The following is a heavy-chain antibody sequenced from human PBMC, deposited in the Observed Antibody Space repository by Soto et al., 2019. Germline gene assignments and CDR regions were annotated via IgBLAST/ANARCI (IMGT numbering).Heavy chain of an antibody. CDR2: ISSSSSYI. J-gene: IGHJ4*02. D-gene: IGHD5-12*01. Sequence: GGSLRLSCAASGFTFSSYSMNWVRQAPGKGLEWVSSISSSSSYIYYADSVKGRFTISRDNAKNSLYLQMNSLRAEGTAVYYCAREASGYDYPFDYWGQGTLVTVSS. CDR1: GFTFSSYS. CDR3: AREASGYDYPFDY. V-gene: IGHV3-21*01.